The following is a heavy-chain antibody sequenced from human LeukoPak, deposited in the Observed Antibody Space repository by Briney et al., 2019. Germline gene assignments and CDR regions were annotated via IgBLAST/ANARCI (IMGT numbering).Heavy chain of an antibody. CDR2: INHSGST. V-gene: IGHV4-34*01. CDR3: ARVRRNYYYGMDV. D-gene: IGHD2/OR15-2a*01. CDR1: GGSFSGYY. J-gene: IGHJ6*02. Sequence: SETLSLTCAVYGGSFSGYYWSWIRQPPGKGLERIGEINHSGSTNYNPSLKSRVTISVDTSKNQFSLKLSSVTAADTAVYYCARVRRNYYYGMDVWGQGTTVTVSS.